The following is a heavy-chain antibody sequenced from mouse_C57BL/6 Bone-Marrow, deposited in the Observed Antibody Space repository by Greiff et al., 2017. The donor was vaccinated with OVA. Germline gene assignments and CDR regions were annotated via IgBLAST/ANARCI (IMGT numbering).Heavy chain of an antibody. V-gene: IGHV1-53*01. CDR1: GYTFTSYW. CDR2: INPSNGGT. J-gene: IGHJ4*01. Sequence: QVQLQQPGTELVKPGASVKLSCKASGYTFTSYWMHWVKQRPGQGLEWIGNINPSNGGTNYNEKFKSKATLTVDKSSSTAYMQLSSLTSEDSAVYYCAREGVLLRSFYYAMDYWGQGTSVTVSS. CDR3: AREGVLLRSFYYAMDY. D-gene: IGHD1-1*01.